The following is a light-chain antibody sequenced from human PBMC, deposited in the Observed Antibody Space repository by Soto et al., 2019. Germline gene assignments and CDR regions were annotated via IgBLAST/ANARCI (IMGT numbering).Light chain of an antibody. V-gene: IGKV3-11*01. CDR1: QSVSSY. Sequence: EIVLTQSPATLSLSPGERATLSCRASQSVSSYLAWYQQKPGQAPRLLIYDASNRATVIPARFSGSGSGTDFTLTISSLEPEDFAVYYCQQRRTFGQGTKVDIK. J-gene: IGKJ1*01. CDR2: DAS. CDR3: QQRRT.